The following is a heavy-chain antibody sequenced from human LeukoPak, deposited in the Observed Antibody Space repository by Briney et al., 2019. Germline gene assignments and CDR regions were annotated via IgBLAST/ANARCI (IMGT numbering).Heavy chain of an antibody. CDR3: ARTTV. J-gene: IGHJ6*02. Sequence: GGSLRLSCAASGFTFSSYAMSWVRQAPGKGLEWVANIKQDGSNKYYVDSVKGRFTISRDNAKNSLYLQMNSLRAEDTAVYYCARTTVRGQGTTVTVSS. D-gene: IGHD1-1*01. CDR1: GFTFSSYA. CDR2: IKQDGSNK. V-gene: IGHV3-7*01.